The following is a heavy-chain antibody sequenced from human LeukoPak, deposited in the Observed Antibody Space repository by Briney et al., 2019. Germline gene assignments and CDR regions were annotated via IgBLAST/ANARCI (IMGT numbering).Heavy chain of an antibody. Sequence: SETLSLTCTVSGYPISSGYYWGWIRQPPGKGLEWIGSIYHSGSTYYNPSLKSRVTISVDTSKNQFSLKLSSVTAADTAVYYCAREKAYYGDYVGGDAFDIWGQGTMVTVSS. D-gene: IGHD4-17*01. CDR1: GYPISSGYY. J-gene: IGHJ3*02. V-gene: IGHV4-38-2*02. CDR2: IYHSGST. CDR3: AREKAYYGDYVGGDAFDI.